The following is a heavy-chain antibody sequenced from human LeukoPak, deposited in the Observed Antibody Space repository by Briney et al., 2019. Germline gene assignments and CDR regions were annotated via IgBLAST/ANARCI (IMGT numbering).Heavy chain of an antibody. CDR2: ISSSSSIYI. J-gene: IGHJ3*02. CDR1: GFTFSNYR. Sequence: PGGSLRLSCSASGFTFSNYRMNWVRQAPGKGLEWVSSISSSSSIYIYYADSLKGRFTISRDNAKKSLYLQMNSLRAEDTAVYYCARGRDGYNLVDAFDIWGQGIMVTVSS. D-gene: IGHD5-24*01. V-gene: IGHV3-21*01. CDR3: ARGRDGYNLVDAFDI.